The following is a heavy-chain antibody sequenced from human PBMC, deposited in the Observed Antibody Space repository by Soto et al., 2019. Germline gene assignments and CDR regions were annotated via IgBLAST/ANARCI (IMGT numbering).Heavy chain of an antibody. Sequence: ASVKVSCKASGYTFTSYAMNWVRQAPGQGLEWMGWINTNTGNPTYAQGFTGRFVSSLDTSVSTAYLQICSLKADDTAVYYCAREYDFWSGPPRWFDPWGQGTLVTVSS. J-gene: IGHJ5*02. D-gene: IGHD3-3*01. CDR1: GYTFTSYA. V-gene: IGHV7-4-1*01. CDR3: AREYDFWSGPPRWFDP. CDR2: INTNTGNP.